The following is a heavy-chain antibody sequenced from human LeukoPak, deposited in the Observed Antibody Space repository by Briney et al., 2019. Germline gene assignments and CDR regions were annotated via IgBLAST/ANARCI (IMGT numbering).Heavy chain of an antibody. CDR2: INSDGSRT. D-gene: IGHD6-19*01. V-gene: IGHV3-74*01. Sequence: PGGSLRLSCAASGFTFSTYWMHWVRQAPGKGLVWVSRINSDGSRTTYADSVKGQFTISRDNAKNTLYLQMNGLRTEDTAVYYCARPETQYSSGLDGFDIWGQGTMVTVSS. CDR1: GFTFSTYW. CDR3: ARPETQYSSGLDGFDI. J-gene: IGHJ3*02.